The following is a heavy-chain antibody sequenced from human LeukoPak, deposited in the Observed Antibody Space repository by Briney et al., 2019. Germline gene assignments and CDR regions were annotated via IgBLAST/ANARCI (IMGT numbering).Heavy chain of an antibody. V-gene: IGHV4-59*01. CDR3: ARTRAGTQLDY. CDR1: GGSISSYY. Sequence: SETLPLTCTVSGGSISSYYWSWIRQPPGKGLEWIGYIYYSGSTNYNPSLKSRVTISVDTSKNQFSLKLSSVTAADTAVYYCARTRAGTQLDYWGQGTLVTVSS. D-gene: IGHD6-19*01. J-gene: IGHJ4*02. CDR2: IYYSGST.